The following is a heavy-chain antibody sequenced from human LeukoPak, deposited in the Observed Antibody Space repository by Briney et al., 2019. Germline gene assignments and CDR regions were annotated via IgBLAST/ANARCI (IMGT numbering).Heavy chain of an antibody. V-gene: IGHV1-69*04. D-gene: IGHD1-26*01. CDR1: GGTFSSYA. Sequence: GASVKVSCKSSGGTFSSYAISWVRQAPGQGLEWMGRIIPILGIANYAQKFQGRVTITADKSTSTAYMELSSLRSEDTAVYYCARDKGGSSYYWGQGTLVTVSS. J-gene: IGHJ4*02. CDR3: ARDKGGSSYY. CDR2: IIPILGIA.